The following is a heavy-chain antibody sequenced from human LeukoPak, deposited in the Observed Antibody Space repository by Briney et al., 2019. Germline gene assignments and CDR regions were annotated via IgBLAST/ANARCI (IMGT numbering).Heavy chain of an antibody. CDR1: GYTFTSYD. Sequence: ASVKVSCKASGYTFTSYDINWVRQATGQGLEWMGWMNPNSGNTGYAQKFQGRVTMTRNTSISTAYMELSSLRSEDTAVYYCARGPVLRYFDWPRRNWFDPWGQGTLVTVFS. D-gene: IGHD3-9*01. CDR2: MNPNSGNT. J-gene: IGHJ5*02. CDR3: ARGPVLRYFDWPRRNWFDP. V-gene: IGHV1-8*01.